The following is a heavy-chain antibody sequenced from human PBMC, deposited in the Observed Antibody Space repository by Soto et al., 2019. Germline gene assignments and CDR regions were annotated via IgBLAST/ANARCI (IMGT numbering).Heavy chain of an antibody. D-gene: IGHD3-16*01. Sequence: SQTLSLTCTVSGGSISINSYYWGWIRQPPGKGLEWVGTIYYTGSTYYNPSLKSRVTISVDTSKNQFSLKLSSVTAADTAVYCWARQRGRGKWSFDPWGQGTLVTVX. CDR2: IYYTGST. CDR3: ARQRGRGKWSFDP. V-gene: IGHV4-39*01. CDR1: GGSISINSYY. J-gene: IGHJ5*02.